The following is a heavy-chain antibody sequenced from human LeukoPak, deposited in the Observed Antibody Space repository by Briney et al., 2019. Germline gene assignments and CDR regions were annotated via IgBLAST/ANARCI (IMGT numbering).Heavy chain of an antibody. D-gene: IGHD6-19*01. J-gene: IGHJ4*02. Sequence: PGGSLRLSCAASGFTFSNAWMSWVRQAPGKGLEWVGRIKSKTDGGTTDYAAPVKGRFTISRDDSKNTLYLQMNTLKTEDTAVYYCTADSSGWPYYFAYWGQGTLVTVSS. CDR2: IKSKTDGGTT. V-gene: IGHV3-15*01. CDR3: TADSSGWPYYFAY. CDR1: GFTFSNAW.